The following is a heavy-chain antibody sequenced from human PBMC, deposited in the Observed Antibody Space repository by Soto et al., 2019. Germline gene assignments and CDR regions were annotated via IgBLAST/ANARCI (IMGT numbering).Heavy chain of an antibody. CDR3: TSQGKI. V-gene: IGHV1-3*01. J-gene: IGHJ4*02. Sequence: QVQLVQSGAELKEPGASVKVSCKASGYTFTDYDIHWVRQAPGQSLEWMGWINAGKSDTKYSQKFQGRVTSTRDTSASTDYMELRSLTSEDTAVYYCTSQGKIWGQGTLITVS. CDR2: INAGKSDT. CDR1: GYTFTDYD.